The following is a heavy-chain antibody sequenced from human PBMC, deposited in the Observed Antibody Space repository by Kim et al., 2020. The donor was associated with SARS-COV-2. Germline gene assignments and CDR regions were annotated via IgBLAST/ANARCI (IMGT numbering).Heavy chain of an antibody. D-gene: IGHD3-10*01. V-gene: IGHV3-30-3*01. CDR3: ARFWFGEVYYYYGMDV. CDR2: ISYDGSNK. J-gene: IGHJ6*02. CDR1: GFTFSSYA. Sequence: GGSLRLSCAASGFTFSSYAMHWVRQAPGKGLEWVAVISYDGSNKYYADSVKGRFTISRDNSKNTLYLQMNSLRAEDTAVYYCARFWFGEVYYYYGMDVWGQGTTVTVSS.